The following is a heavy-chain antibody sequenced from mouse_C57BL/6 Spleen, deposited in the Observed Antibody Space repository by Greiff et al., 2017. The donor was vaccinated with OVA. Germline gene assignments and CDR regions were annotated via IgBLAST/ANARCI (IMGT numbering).Heavy chain of an antibody. D-gene: IGHD1-1*01. V-gene: IGHV14-1*01. CDR2: IVPEDGDT. CDR1: GFNIKDYY. Sequence: VQLQQSGAELVRPGASVKLSCTASGFNIKDYYMHWVKQRPEQGLEWIGRIVPEDGDTEYAPKFQGKATMTADTSSNTASLQLGCLTSEDTAVYYCTTYPYYGSSSAYWGQGTLVTVSA. J-gene: IGHJ3*01. CDR3: TTYPYYGSSSAY.